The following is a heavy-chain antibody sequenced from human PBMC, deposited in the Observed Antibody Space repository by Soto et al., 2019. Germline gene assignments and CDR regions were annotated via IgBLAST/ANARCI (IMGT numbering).Heavy chain of an antibody. D-gene: IGHD6-19*01. CDR2: ISPHNDRT. Sequence: QVPLVQSGADVKKPGASVKVSCKASGYNFTSYGITWVRQAPGQGLEWMGWISPHNDRTKYPRRFQDRVTMTTERPTSTVYMELGSLRSDDTAVYYCARDLYYSSGRYFDHDAFDIWGQGTVVTVSS. CDR3: ARDLYYSSGRYFDHDAFDI. CDR1: GYNFTSYG. V-gene: IGHV1-18*01. J-gene: IGHJ3*02.